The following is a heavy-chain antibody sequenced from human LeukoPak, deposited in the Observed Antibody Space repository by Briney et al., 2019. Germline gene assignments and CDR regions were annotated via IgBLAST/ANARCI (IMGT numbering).Heavy chain of an antibody. CDR1: GGSISSSSYY. CDR3: ARQLGYCSSTSCYYFDY. D-gene: IGHD2-2*01. J-gene: IGHJ4*02. V-gene: IGHV4-39*01. Sequence: PSETLSLTCTVSGGSISSSSYYWGWIRQPPGTGLEWIGSIYYSGSTYYNPSLKSRVTISVDTSKNQFSLKLSSVTAADTAVYYCARQLGYCSSTSCYYFDYWGQGTLVTVSS. CDR2: IYYSGST.